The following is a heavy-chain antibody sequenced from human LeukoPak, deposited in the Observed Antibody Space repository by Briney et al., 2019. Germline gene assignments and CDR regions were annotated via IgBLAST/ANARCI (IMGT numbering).Heavy chain of an antibody. D-gene: IGHD6-19*01. J-gene: IGHJ4*02. Sequence: SETLSLTCTVSGGPMSRNYGRWMRQPPGKGLVRIGYIYYSKRTNYDTALRSRVSISVNTSKNQFSLKLTSVTSAETGMYYCERGYGPNSSGWHYWGQGTLLTVS. V-gene: IGHV4-59*01. CDR2: IYYSKRT. CDR1: GGPMSRNY. CDR3: ERGYGPNSSGWHY.